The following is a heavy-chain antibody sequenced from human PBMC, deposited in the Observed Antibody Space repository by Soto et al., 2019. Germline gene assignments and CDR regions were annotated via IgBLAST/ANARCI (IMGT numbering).Heavy chain of an antibody. V-gene: IGHV1-18*01. CDR3: ARDGRVSFYYYGMDF. J-gene: IGHJ6*02. CDR2: VTAFNGDT. Sequence: QVLLVQSGAEVKRPGDSVKVSCKASGYTFSNYGITWVRQAPGHGLEWLGWVTAFNGDTNYAQNVQGRVTLTTDTSTETSYMELRSLRPDDTAVYYCARDGRVSFYYYGMDFWGQWTTVIVSS. CDR1: GYTFSNYG.